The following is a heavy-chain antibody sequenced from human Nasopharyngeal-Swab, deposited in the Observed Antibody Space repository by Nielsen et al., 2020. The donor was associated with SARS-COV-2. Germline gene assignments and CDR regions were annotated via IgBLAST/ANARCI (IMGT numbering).Heavy chain of an antibody. CDR2: IKSKTDGGTT. Sequence: GESLKISCAASGFTFSNAWMSWVRQAPGKGLEWVGRIKSKTDGGTTDYAAPVKGRFTISRDDSKNTLYLKMNSLKTEDTAVYYCTTDPKITMVRGVIRLFDYWGQVTLVTVSS. D-gene: IGHD3-10*01. V-gene: IGHV3-15*01. CDR3: TTDPKITMVRGVIRLFDY. CDR1: GFTFSNAW. J-gene: IGHJ4*02.